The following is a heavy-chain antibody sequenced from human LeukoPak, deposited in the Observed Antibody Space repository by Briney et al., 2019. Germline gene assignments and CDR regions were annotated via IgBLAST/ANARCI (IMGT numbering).Heavy chain of an antibody. Sequence: GASVKVSCKASGYTFTGYYMHWVRQAPGQGLEWMGWINPNSAGTNYAQKFQGRVTMTRDTSISTAYMELSRLRSDDTAVYYCATLTQQLVQGPYYMDVWGKGTTVTVSS. CDR1: GYTFTGYY. V-gene: IGHV1-2*02. CDR2: INPNSAGT. J-gene: IGHJ6*03. CDR3: ATLTQQLVQGPYYMDV. D-gene: IGHD6-13*01.